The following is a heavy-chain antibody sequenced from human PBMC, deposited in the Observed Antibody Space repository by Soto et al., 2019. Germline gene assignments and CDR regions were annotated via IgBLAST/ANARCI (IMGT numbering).Heavy chain of an antibody. V-gene: IGHV4-34*01. CDR1: GGSCSGYY. CDR3: ARGVRRGHSYGYRSYYFDY. CDR2: IKHSGST. J-gene: IGHJ4*02. D-gene: IGHD5-18*01. Sequence: QVQLQQWGAGLWKPSETLSLTCAVYGGSCSGYYWSWIRQPPGRGLEWIGEIKHSGSTNYNPSLKSRVTISVATSKNQFSLKLSSVTAADTAVYYCARGVRRGHSYGYRSYYFDYWGQGTLVTVSS.